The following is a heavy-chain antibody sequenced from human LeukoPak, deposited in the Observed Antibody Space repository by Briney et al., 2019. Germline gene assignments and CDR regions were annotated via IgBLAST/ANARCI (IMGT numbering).Heavy chain of an antibody. CDR3: ARVGYCSGGSWCYVDY. CDR1: GGSFSGYY. Sequence: SETLSLTCAVYGGSFSGYYWSWIRQPPGKGLEWIGEINHSGSTNYNPSLKSRVTISVDTSKNQFSLRLSSVTAADTAVYYCARVGYCSGGSWCYVDYWGQGTLVTVSS. V-gene: IGHV4-34*01. J-gene: IGHJ4*02. CDR2: INHSGST. D-gene: IGHD2-15*01.